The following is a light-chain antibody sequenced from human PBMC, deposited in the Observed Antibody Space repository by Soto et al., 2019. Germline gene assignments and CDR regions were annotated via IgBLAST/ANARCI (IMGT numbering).Light chain of an antibody. Sequence: QSALTQPRSVSGSPGQSVTISCTGTSSDVGGYNYVSWYLQHPGKAPKVMIYDVSKRPSGVPDRFSGSKSGNTASLTIFGLQAEDEADYYCCSYAGSFTYWVFGGGTKLTVL. J-gene: IGLJ3*02. CDR3: CSYAGSFTYWV. CDR2: DVS. V-gene: IGLV2-11*01. CDR1: SSDVGGYNY.